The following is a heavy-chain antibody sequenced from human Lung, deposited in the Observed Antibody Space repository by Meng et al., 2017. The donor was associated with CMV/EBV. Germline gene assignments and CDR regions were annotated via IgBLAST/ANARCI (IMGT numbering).Heavy chain of an antibody. V-gene: IGHV3-30*02. CDR3: ARSYNGKYYPPYYYYYYGMDV. CDR2: THYDESEK. Sequence: GRSXRLXCIASGSYFSDYAMHWVRQAPGKGPEWVTFTHYDESEKYYADSVKGRFTISRDNSKKTLYLQMNSLRPEDTAVYYCARSYNGKYYPPYYYYYYGMDVWXQGTTVTVSS. J-gene: IGHJ6*02. D-gene: IGHD1-26*01. CDR1: GSYFSDYA.